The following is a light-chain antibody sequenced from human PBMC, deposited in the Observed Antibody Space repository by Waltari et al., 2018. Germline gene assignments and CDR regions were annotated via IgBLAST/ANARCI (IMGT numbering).Light chain of an antibody. CDR3: QQRSNLWT. CDR1: QSNSSH. Sequence: ETVLTQSPATLSLSPGERATLSCRASQSNSSHLAWYQQKPGQPPRLLIYDESKRATGIPARFSCSGSGTDFTLTISSLEPEDFAVYYCQQRSNLWTFGQGTKVEIK. J-gene: IGKJ1*01. CDR2: DES. V-gene: IGKV3-11*01.